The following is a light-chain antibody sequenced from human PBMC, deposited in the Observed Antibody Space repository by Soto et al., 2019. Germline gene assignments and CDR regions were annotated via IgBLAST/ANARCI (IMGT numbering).Light chain of an antibody. V-gene: IGLV2-14*03. CDR1: SSDVGAYNY. CDR3: SSYTSSNTLL. Sequence: QSVLTQPASVSGSPGQSITISCTGSSSDVGAYNYVSWYQQHPGKAPKLMIYDVTNGPSGVSIRFSGSKSDNTASLTISGLQAEDEADYYCSSYTSSNTLLFGTGTKVTV. J-gene: IGLJ1*01. CDR2: DVT.